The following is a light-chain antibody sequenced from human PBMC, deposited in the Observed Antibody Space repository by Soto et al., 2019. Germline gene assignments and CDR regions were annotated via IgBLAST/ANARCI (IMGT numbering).Light chain of an antibody. CDR3: SSYAAKTNLV. Sequence: QSALTQPPSASGSLGQSVTISCTGTSSDIGGYNYVSWYQQHPGKAPKLIIYAVSNRSSEVPGRFSGSKSGNTASLTVSGLLAEDEDDYFCSSYAAKTNLVFGTGTKLTVL. CDR1: SSDIGGYNY. CDR2: AVS. J-gene: IGLJ1*01. V-gene: IGLV2-8*01.